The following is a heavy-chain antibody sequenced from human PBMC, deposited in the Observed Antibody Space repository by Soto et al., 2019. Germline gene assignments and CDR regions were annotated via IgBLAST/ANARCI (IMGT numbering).Heavy chain of an antibody. CDR2: IYHSGST. J-gene: IGHJ5*02. V-gene: IGHV4-30-2*01. Sequence: QLQLQESGSGLVKPSQTLSLTCAVSGGSISSGGYSWSWIRQPPGKGLGWIGYIYHSGSTYYNPSLKSRVTISVDRSKNQFSLKLSSVTAADTAVYYCARRGHCSGGSCYRYNWFDPWGQGTLVTVSS. CDR3: ARRGHCSGGSCYRYNWFDP. CDR1: GGSISSGGYS. D-gene: IGHD2-15*01.